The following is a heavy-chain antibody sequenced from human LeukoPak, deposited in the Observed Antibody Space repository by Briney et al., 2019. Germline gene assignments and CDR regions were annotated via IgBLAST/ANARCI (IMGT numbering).Heavy chain of an antibody. J-gene: IGHJ4*02. V-gene: IGHV4-59*08. CDR1: GGSISSYY. CDR3: ARGAQYYDFWSGYPHFDY. D-gene: IGHD3-3*01. CDR2: IYYSGST. Sequence: SETLSLTCTVSGGSISSYYWSWIRQPPGKGLEWIGYIYYSGSTNYNPSLKSRVTISVDTSKNQFSLKLSSVTAADTAVYYCARGAQYYDFWSGYPHFDYWGQGTLVTVSS.